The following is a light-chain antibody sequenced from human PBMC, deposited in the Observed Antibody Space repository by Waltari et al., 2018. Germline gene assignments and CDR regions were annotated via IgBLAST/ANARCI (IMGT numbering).Light chain of an antibody. J-gene: IGLJ3*02. CDR2: YES. V-gene: IGLV3-21*04. CDR3: QVWDDSNNSGV. CDR1: NLETKS. Sequence: YVLTQPPSLSVAPGETARLTCGGDNLETKSVNWYQFKPSQAPLLVMFYESDRPPGIPERLSGSNSGNTATLTITWVEAGDEADYHCQVWDDSNNSGVFGGGTKLTVL.